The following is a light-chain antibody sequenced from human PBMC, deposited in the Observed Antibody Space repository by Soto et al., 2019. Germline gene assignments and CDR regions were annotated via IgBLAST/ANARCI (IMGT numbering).Light chain of an antibody. Sequence: QSALTQPASVSGSPGQTITISCTGTSSDVGGYTYASWYQQHPGTAPKLIIYNVGNRPSGGSNRFSGSKSGNTASLPITGRQAEDDSDYYCSSDTSSSTSYVVFGGGTKLTVL. CDR3: SSDTSSSTSYVV. J-gene: IGLJ2*01. V-gene: IGLV2-14*01. CDR2: NVG. CDR1: SSDVGGYTY.